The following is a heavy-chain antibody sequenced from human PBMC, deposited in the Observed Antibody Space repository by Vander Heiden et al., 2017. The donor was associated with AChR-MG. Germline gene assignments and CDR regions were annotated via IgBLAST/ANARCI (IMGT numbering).Heavy chain of an antibody. J-gene: IGHJ4*02. V-gene: IGHV4-34*01. CDR2: INHSGST. CDR3: ARGLRRIPVAGRKIDY. CDR1: GGSFSGYY. Sequence: QVQLQQWGAGLLKPSETLSLTCAVYGGSFSGYYWSWIRQPPGKGLEWIGEINHSGSTNYNPSLKSRVTISVDTSKNQFSLKLSSVTAADTAVYYCARGLRRIPVAGRKIDYWGQGALVTVSS. D-gene: IGHD6-19*01.